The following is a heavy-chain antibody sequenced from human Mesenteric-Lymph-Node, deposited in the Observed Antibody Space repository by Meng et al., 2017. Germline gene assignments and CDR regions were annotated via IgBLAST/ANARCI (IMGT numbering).Heavy chain of an antibody. J-gene: IGHJ5*02. Sequence: VQLVQSGGEVKKLGASVKVSCKASGYTFTGSYMHWVRQAPGQGLEWMGRINPNSGGTNYAQKFQGRVTMTRDTSISTAYMELSRLRSDDTAVYYRARARGSYGWFDPWGQGTLVTVSS. D-gene: IGHD1-26*01. CDR2: INPNSGGT. CDR1: GYTFTGSY. CDR3: ARARGSYGWFDP. V-gene: IGHV1-2*06.